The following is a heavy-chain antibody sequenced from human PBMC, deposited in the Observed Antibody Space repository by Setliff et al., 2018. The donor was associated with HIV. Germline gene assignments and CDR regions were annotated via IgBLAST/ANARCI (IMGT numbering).Heavy chain of an antibody. CDR3: ARGDGTKYYYYYYMDV. J-gene: IGHJ6*03. Sequence: PSETLSLTCTVSGGSISSSGYYWGWIRQPPGKGLEWIGNMYYRGSTYYNPSLKSRVIISVDTSKNQFSLKLSSVTAADTAVYYCARGDGTKYYYYYYMDVWGKGTTVTVS. V-gene: IGHV4-39*07. D-gene: IGHD1-7*01. CDR1: GGSISSSGYY. CDR2: MYYRGST.